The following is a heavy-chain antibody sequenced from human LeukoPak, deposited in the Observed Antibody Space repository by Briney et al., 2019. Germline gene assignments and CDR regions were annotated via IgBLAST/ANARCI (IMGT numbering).Heavy chain of an antibody. J-gene: IGHJ3*02. V-gene: IGHV4-39*07. CDR1: GGSISSSSYY. CDR2: IYHSGST. D-gene: IGHD3-16*02. CDR3: ARATDMITFGGVIPKSRHDAFDI. Sequence: SETLSLTCTVSGGSISSSSYYWGWIRQPPGKGLEWIGSIYHSGSTYYNPSLKSRVTISVDTSKNQFSLKLSSVTAADTAVYYCARATDMITFGGVIPKSRHDAFDIWGQGTMVTVSS.